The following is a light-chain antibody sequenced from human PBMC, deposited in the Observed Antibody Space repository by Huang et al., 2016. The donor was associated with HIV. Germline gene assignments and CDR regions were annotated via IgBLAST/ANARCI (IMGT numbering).Light chain of an antibody. CDR1: QDISSW. J-gene: IGKJ5*01. CDR2: STS. Sequence: IQLTQSPSSVSASEGDTVRITCRASQDISSWLAWYQQKPREAPTLLIHSTSILQSGVPSSCNGSGSGTDFFLTINSLRPDDFATYYCQQANMYPRSFGQGTRLDIK. CDR3: QQANMYPRS. V-gene: IGKV1-12*01.